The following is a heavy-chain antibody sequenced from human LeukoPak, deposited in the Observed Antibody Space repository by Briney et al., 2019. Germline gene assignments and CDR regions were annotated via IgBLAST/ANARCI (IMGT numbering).Heavy chain of an antibody. J-gene: IGHJ5*02. CDR3: ARVLLWFGELSANWFDP. Sequence: SQTLSLTCAVSGGSISSGGYSWSWIRQPPGKGLEWIGYIYHSGSTYYNPSLKGRITISVDRSKNQFSLKLSSVTAADTAVYYCARVLLWFGELSANWFDPWGRGTLVTVSS. V-gene: IGHV4-30-2*01. CDR2: IYHSGST. D-gene: IGHD3-10*01. CDR1: GGSISSGGYS.